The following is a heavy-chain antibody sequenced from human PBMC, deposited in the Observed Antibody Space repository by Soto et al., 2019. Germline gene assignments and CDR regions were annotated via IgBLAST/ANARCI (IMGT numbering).Heavy chain of an antibody. J-gene: IGHJ4*02. V-gene: IGHV4-31*03. D-gene: IGHD6-13*01. CDR2: IYYSGST. Sequence: SETLSLTCSVSGRSVSSAGYYWTWIRQHPGKGLEWIGYIYYSGSTYYSPSLKSRVTISINTSDNQFSLKLNSVTAADTAVYYCARGIFLATAAAYFDYWGQGTLVTVSS. CDR1: GRSVSSAGYY. CDR3: ARGIFLATAAAYFDY.